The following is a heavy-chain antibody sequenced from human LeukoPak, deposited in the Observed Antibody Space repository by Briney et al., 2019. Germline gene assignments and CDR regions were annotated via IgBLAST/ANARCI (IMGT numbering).Heavy chain of an antibody. CDR3: AISLGLSDTYWDF. CDR2: IYPGDSDA. J-gene: IGHJ4*02. D-gene: IGHD2-8*02. CDR1: GSIFTTYW. Sequence: GASLHISCQASGSIFTTYWIGWVRQLPGKGLEWMGIIYPGDSDARYNPSFQGQVTISVDTSITTAHLQWSSLKAPDTAIYYCAISLGLSDTYWDFWGQGTLVTVTS. V-gene: IGHV5-51*01.